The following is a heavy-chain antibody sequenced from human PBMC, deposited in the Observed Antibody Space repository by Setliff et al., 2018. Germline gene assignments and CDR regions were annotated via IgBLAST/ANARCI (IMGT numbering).Heavy chain of an antibody. Sequence: GESLKISCKGSGYTFTNYWIAWVRQMPGKGLEYMGIIYPADSDTTYSPSFQGQVTISADKSINTAYLQWSSLKASDSAIYYCARVGPLTDDAFDIWGQGTMVTVSS. CDR3: ARVGPLTDDAFDI. J-gene: IGHJ3*02. V-gene: IGHV5-51*01. D-gene: IGHD1-26*01. CDR2: IYPADSDT. CDR1: GYTFTNYW.